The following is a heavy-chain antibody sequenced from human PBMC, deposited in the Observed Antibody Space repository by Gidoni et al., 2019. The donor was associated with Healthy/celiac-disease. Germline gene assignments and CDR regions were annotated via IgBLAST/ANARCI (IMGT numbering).Heavy chain of an antibody. CDR1: GFTFSSYG. CDR3: AGGGPDSGSYLETGY. D-gene: IGHD3-10*01. V-gene: IGHV3-33*01. Sequence: QVQLVESGGGVVQPGRSLRLSCAASGFTFSSYGMHWVRQAPGKGLEWVAVIWYDGSNKYYADSVKGRFTISRDNSKNTLYLQMNSLRAEDTAVYYCAGGGPDSGSYLETGYWGQGTLVTVSS. CDR2: IWYDGSNK. J-gene: IGHJ4*02.